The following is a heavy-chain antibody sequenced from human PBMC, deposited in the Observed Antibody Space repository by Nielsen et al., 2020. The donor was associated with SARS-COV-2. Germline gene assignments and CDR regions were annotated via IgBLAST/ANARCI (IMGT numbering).Heavy chain of an antibody. CDR2: IIPIFGTA. CDR1: GGTFSSYA. J-gene: IGHJ5*02. CDR3: ARKARAQYCSSTSCYHWFDP. D-gene: IGHD2-2*01. Sequence: SVKVSCKASGGTFSSYAISWVRQAPGQGLEWMGGIIPIFGTANYAQKFQGRVTITADKSTSTAYMELSSLRSEDTAVYYCARKARAQYCSSTSCYHWFDPWGQGTPVTVSS. V-gene: IGHV1-69*06.